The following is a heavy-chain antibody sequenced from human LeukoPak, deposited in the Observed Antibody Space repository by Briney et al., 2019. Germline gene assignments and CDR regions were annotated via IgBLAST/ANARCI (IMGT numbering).Heavy chain of an antibody. D-gene: IGHD3-10*01. CDR1: GGSISSSSYY. CDR3: ARGRPRGWFDP. V-gene: IGHV4-61*01. Sequence: SETLSLTCTVSGGSISSSSYYWSWIRQPPGKGLEWIGYIYYSGSTNYNPSLKSRVTISVDTSKNQFTLKLSSVTAADTAVYYCARGRPRGWFDPWGQGTLVTVSS. CDR2: IYYSGST. J-gene: IGHJ5*02.